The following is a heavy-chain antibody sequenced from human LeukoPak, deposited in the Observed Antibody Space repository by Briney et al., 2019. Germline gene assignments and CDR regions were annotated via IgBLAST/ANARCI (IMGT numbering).Heavy chain of an antibody. D-gene: IGHD2-15*01. J-gene: IGHJ4*02. CDR2: ISSSSSYI. CDR3: ARIIGYCSGGSCLPDY. CDR1: GFTFSSYS. V-gene: IGHV3-21*04. Sequence: GGSLRLSCAASGFTFSSYSMNWVRQAPGKGLEWVSSISSSSSYIYYADSVKGRFTISRDNAKNSLYLQMNSLRAEDTAVYYCARIIGYCSGGSCLPDYWGQGTLVTVSS.